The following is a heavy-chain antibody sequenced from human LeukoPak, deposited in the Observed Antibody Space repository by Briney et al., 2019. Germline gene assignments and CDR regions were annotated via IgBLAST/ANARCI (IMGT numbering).Heavy chain of an antibody. D-gene: IGHD6-25*01. J-gene: IGHJ6*02. CDR2: IYHSGST. CDR1: GGSISSSDW. CDR3: AREGGTRAYYYYGMDV. Sequence: SETLSLTCAVSGGSISSSDWWSWVRQPPGKGLEWIGDIYHSGSTNYNPSLKSRVTMSVDKSKNQFSLKLSSVTAADTAVYYCAREGGTRAYYYYGMDVWGQGTTVTVSS. V-gene: IGHV4-4*02.